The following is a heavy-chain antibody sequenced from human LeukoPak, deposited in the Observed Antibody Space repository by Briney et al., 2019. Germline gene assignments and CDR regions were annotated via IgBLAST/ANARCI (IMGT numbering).Heavy chain of an antibody. Sequence: GASVKVSCKASGYPITDYYMHWVRQAPGQGLEWMGWINPNRGGTDYAQKFQGRVTMTRDTSISTAYMELSRLRYDDTAVYYCASGYRFRNWGRGTLVTVSS. CDR3: ASGYRFRN. CDR1: GYPITDYY. J-gene: IGHJ4*02. D-gene: IGHD5-18*01. V-gene: IGHV1-2*02. CDR2: INPNRGGT.